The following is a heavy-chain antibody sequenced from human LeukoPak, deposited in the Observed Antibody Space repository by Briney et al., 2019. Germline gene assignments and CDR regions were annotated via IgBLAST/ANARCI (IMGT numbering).Heavy chain of an antibody. CDR1: GYTFTSYG. CDR3: ARDKIAAAGTWDY. D-gene: IGHD6-13*01. CDR2: IIPILGIA. J-gene: IGHJ4*02. Sequence: SVKVSCKASGYTFTSYGISWVRQAPGQGLEWMGRIIPILGIANYAQKFQGRVTITADKSTSTAYMELSSLRSEDTAVYYCARDKIAAAGTWDYWGQGTLVTVSS. V-gene: IGHV1-69*04.